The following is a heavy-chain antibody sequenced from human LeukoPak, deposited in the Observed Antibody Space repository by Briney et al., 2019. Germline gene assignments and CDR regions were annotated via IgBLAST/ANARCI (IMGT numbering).Heavy chain of an antibody. CDR1: GFTFSRHW. J-gene: IGHJ5*02. Sequence: GGSLRLSCVASGFTFSRHWMSWVRQVPGRGLEWVANIKQDGSEKYYLDSVKGRFTISRDNAKNSLYLQMISLRAEDTAVYFCAREVITFTFGGLFFDPWGQGTLVTVSS. D-gene: IGHD3-16*01. CDR3: AREVITFTFGGLFFDP. V-gene: IGHV3-7*05. CDR2: IKQDGSEK.